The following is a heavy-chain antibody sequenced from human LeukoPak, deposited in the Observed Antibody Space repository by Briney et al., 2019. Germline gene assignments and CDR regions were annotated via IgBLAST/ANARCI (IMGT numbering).Heavy chain of an antibody. CDR1: GYSISSGYY. D-gene: IGHD3-3*01. Sequence: SETLSLTCAVSGYSISSGYYWGWIRQPPGEGLEWIGSIYHSGSTYYNPSLKSRVTISVDTSKNQFSLKLSSVTAADTAVYYCARQLVGYCDFWSGKRGAFDIWGQGTMVTVSS. J-gene: IGHJ3*02. CDR3: ARQLVGYCDFWSGKRGAFDI. V-gene: IGHV4-38-2*01. CDR2: IYHSGST.